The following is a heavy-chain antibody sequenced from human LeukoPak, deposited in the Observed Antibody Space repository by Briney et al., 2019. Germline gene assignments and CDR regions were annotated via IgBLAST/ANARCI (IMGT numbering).Heavy chain of an antibody. V-gene: IGHV3-48*03. CDR3: ARDLMPYVDPEYFDH. CDR1: GFTFSNFA. D-gene: IGHD3-9*01. Sequence: PGGSLRLSCEASGFTFSNFAMNWDRQAPGKGLEWISFISSGGTTISYAESVRGRFTISRDNARNSLFLQMNSLRVEDTAVYYCARDLMPYVDPEYFDHWGQGTLVTVSS. CDR2: ISSGGTTI. J-gene: IGHJ4*02.